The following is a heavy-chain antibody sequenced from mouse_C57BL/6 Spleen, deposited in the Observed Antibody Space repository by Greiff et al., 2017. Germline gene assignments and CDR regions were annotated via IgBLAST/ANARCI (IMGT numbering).Heavy chain of an antibody. D-gene: IGHD4-1*01. Sequence: VQLQQPGAELVMPGASVKLSCKASGYTFTSYWMHWVKQRPGQGLEWIGEIDPSDSYTNYNQKFKGKSTLTVDKSASTAYMQHSSLTSEDSAVXYCDGGELTGTNYWGQGTTLTVSS. J-gene: IGHJ2*01. CDR3: DGGELTGTNY. CDR1: GYTFTSYW. V-gene: IGHV1-69*01. CDR2: IDPSDSYT.